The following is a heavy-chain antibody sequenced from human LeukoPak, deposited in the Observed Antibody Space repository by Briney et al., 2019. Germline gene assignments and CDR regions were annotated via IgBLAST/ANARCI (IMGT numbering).Heavy chain of an antibody. D-gene: IGHD6-19*01. V-gene: IGHV1-69*06. CDR2: IIPIFGTA. Sequence: SVKVSCKASGGTFSSYAISWVRQAPGQGLEWMGRIIPIFGTANYAQKFQGRVTITADKSTSTAYMELSSLRSEDTAVYYCARERPYSSGWYAYWGQGTLVTVSS. CDR3: ARERPYSSGWYAY. CDR1: GGTFSSYA. J-gene: IGHJ4*02.